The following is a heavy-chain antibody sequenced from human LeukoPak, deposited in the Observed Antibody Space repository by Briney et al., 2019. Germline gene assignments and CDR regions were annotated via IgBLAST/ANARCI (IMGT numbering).Heavy chain of an antibody. CDR3: ARGYYGSGSYAYNWFDP. Sequence: SETLSLTGAVYGGSFSGYYWSWIRQPPGKGLEWIGEINHSGSTNYNPSLKSRVTISVDTSKNQFSLKLSSVTAADTAVYYCARGYYGSGSYAYNWFDPWGQGTLVTVSS. D-gene: IGHD3-10*01. CDR1: GGSFSGYY. V-gene: IGHV4-34*01. CDR2: INHSGST. J-gene: IGHJ5*02.